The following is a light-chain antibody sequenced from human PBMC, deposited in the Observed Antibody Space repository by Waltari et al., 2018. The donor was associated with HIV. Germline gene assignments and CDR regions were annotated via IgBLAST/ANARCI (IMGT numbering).Light chain of an antibody. Sequence: QAVVTQPPSASGTPGQRVTISCSGSSSNIGSNTVSWYRQLPGTAPKLLMYNNNQRPSGVPDRFSGSKSGTSASLAISGLQSEDEANYYCAAWDDSLNGVVFGGGTKLTVL. CDR1: SSNIGSNT. J-gene: IGLJ2*01. V-gene: IGLV1-44*01. CDR3: AAWDDSLNGVV. CDR2: NNN.